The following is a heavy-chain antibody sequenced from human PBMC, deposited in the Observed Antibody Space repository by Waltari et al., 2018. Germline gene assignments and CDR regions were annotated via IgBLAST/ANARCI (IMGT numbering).Heavy chain of an antibody. CDR3: ARVATILDYYYYGMDV. J-gene: IGHJ6*02. CDR2: ISCDGGST. Sequence: EVQLVESGGVVVQPGGSLRLSCAASGFTFDDYAMHWVRQAPGKGLEWVSLISCDGGSTYYADSVKGRFTISRDNSKNSLYLQMNSLRAEDTALYYCARVATILDYYYYGMDVWGQGTTVTVSS. V-gene: IGHV3-43D*04. D-gene: IGHD5-12*01. CDR1: GFTFDDYA.